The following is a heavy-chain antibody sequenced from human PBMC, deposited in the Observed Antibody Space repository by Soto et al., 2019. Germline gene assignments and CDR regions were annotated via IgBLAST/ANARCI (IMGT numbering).Heavy chain of an antibody. D-gene: IGHD5-18*01. CDR1: GYTFTGYY. CDR3: ARGLRGYSYGYRIDY. Sequence: ASVKVSCKASGYTFTGYYMHWVRQAPGQGLEWMGWINPNSGGTNYAQKFQGRVTMTRDTSISTAYMELSRLRSDDTAVYYCARGLRGYSYGYRIDYWGQGTLVTVSS. J-gene: IGHJ4*02. V-gene: IGHV1-2*02. CDR2: INPNSGGT.